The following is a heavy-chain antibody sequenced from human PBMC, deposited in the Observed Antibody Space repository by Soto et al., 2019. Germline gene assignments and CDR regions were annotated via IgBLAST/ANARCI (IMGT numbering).Heavy chain of an antibody. CDR3: ARELDEDTAMVTRPFDY. J-gene: IGHJ4*02. Sequence: QVQLVESGGGVVQPGRSLRLSCAASGFTFSSYGMHWVRQAPGKGLEWVAVIWYDGSNKYYADSVKGRFTISRDNSKNTLYLQMNSLRAEDTAVYYCARELDEDTAMVTRPFDYWGLGTLVTVSS. V-gene: IGHV3-33*01. CDR1: GFTFSSYG. CDR2: IWYDGSNK. D-gene: IGHD5-18*01.